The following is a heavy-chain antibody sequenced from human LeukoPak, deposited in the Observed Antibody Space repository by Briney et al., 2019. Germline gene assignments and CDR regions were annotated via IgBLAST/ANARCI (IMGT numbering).Heavy chain of an antibody. D-gene: IGHD1-26*01. CDR1: GFTVSSNY. CDR2: ISGGGGST. J-gene: IGHJ4*02. Sequence: QTGGSLRLSCAASGFTVSSNYMNWVRQAPGKGLEWVSTISGGGGSTYYADSVKGRFTISRDNSKNTLYLQVNSLRAEDTAVYYCAKGGKWDVTPFDYWGQGTLVTVSS. CDR3: AKGGKWDVTPFDY. V-gene: IGHV3-23*01.